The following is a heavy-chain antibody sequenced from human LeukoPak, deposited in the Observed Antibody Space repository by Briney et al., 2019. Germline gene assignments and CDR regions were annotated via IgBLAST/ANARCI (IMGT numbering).Heavy chain of an antibody. Sequence: GGSLRLSCAASGFTFSDYYVSWIRQAPGKGLEWLSYISSSGYTIYYADSVKGRFTISRDNANNSLYLQMNSLRAEDTAVYYCARYCSSTSCYTPSDVYDIWGQGTMVTVSS. J-gene: IGHJ3*02. V-gene: IGHV3-11*04. CDR2: ISSSGYTI. CDR1: GFTFSDYY. CDR3: ARYCSSTSCYTPSDVYDI. D-gene: IGHD2-2*02.